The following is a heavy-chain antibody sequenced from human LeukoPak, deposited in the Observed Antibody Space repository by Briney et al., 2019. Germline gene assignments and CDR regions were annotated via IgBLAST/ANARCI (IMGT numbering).Heavy chain of an antibody. Sequence: GGSLRLSCEASGFSFSAAWMTWVRQAPGKGLEWVATIKNDGSDKYYVDSVKGRFTLSRDNAKNSVYLQMNSLRVEDTTVYYCVNLGYSDGGQGTLVTVSS. J-gene: IGHJ4*02. CDR2: IKNDGSDK. CDR3: VNLGYSD. D-gene: IGHD5-12*01. CDR1: GFSFSAAW. V-gene: IGHV3-7*01.